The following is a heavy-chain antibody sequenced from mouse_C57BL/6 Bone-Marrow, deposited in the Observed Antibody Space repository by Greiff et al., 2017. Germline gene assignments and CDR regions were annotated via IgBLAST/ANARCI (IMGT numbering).Heavy chain of an antibody. V-gene: IGHV5-4*01. CDR2: ISDGGSYT. CDR3: ARDYEPWFAY. J-gene: IGHJ3*01. CDR1: GFTFSSYA. Sequence: EVKLVESGGGLVKPGGSLKLSCAASGFTFSSYAMSWVRQTPEKRLEWVATISDGGSYTYYPDNVKGRFTISRDNAKNNLYLQMSHLKSEDTAMYYCARDYEPWFAYWGQGTLVTVSA. D-gene: IGHD2-12*01.